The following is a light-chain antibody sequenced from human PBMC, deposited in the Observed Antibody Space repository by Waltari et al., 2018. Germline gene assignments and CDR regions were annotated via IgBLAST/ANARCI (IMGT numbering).Light chain of an antibody. Sequence: IVLTQPPGTLSLSPGISAILYCRASQSVRNYLAWYQQKPGQARRLLIYESSKRATGTPGRFSGSGSGTDFTLTISSLEPEDFAVYYCQQRGDWPLTFGQGTKLEI. CDR2: ESS. CDR3: QQRGDWPLT. V-gene: IGKV3-11*01. J-gene: IGKJ2*01. CDR1: QSVRNY.